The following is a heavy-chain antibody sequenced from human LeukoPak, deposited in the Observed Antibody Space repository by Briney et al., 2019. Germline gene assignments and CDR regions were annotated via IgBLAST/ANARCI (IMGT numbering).Heavy chain of an antibody. CDR3: TRDAGGYPDWYFDL. D-gene: IGHD5-18*01. V-gene: IGHV3-21*01. Sequence: AGSLRLSCAASEFTFSDYSMNWVRQAPGKGLEWVSSISADSTFKYYAASVKGRFTISRDNARKSLYLQMNALRDEDTALYYCTRDAGGYPDWYFDLWGRGTLVIVSS. CDR1: EFTFSDYS. CDR2: ISADSTFK. J-gene: IGHJ2*01.